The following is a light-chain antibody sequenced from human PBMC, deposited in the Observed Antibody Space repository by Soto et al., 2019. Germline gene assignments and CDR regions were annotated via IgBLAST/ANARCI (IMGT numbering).Light chain of an antibody. CDR2: DGS. J-gene: IGKJ2*01. Sequence: DVQMTQFPSPLSASVGDRVTITCRASQSIRSWLAWYQQKPGKAPKPLIYDGSSLQSGVPSGFSGSGSGTEFTLTINSLQPDDFATYYCQQYSAYPYTFGQGTKVETK. CDR3: QQYSAYPYT. V-gene: IGKV1-5*01. CDR1: QSIRSW.